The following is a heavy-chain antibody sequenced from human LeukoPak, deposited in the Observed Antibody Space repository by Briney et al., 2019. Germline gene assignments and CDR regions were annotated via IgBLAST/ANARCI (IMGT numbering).Heavy chain of an antibody. V-gene: IGHV3-23*01. Sequence: GGSLRLSCVASGFAFTNHAMTWVRQAPGKGLEWVSSIGGTDGSTYYADSVGSRFTISRDNSKDTLYLQMNSLRVEDTATYYCAKRDSHGSHPYYLDSWGQGALVTVSS. J-gene: IGHJ4*02. CDR2: IGGTDGST. CDR3: AKRDSHGSHPYYLDS. CDR1: GFAFTNHA. D-gene: IGHD3-10*01.